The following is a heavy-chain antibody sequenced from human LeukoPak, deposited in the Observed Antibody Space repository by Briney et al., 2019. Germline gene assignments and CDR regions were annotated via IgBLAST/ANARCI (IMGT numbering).Heavy chain of an antibody. D-gene: IGHD2-15*01. CDR2: ISSSSTYI. Sequence: GGSLRLSCVASGLTFSSNSMNGVRQAPGKGLEWVSSISSSSTYIYYADSVKGRFTISRDNANNSLYLQMNSLRAEDTAVYEFWRDLHLIGYWSGVSCYSMFAFWGQGTLVTVSS. V-gene: IGHV3-21*01. J-gene: IGHJ5*01. CDR1: GLTFSSNS. CDR3: WRDLHLIGYWSGVSCYSMFAF.